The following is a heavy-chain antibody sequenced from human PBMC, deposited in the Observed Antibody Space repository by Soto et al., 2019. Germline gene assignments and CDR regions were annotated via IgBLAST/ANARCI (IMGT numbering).Heavy chain of an antibody. D-gene: IGHD6-19*01. V-gene: IGHV4-4*02. CDR2: MSHGGST. CDR1: GVSIDSSYW. J-gene: IGHJ4*02. CDR3: ARGFGWSAVAS. Sequence: PSETLSLTCGVSGVSIDSSYWWGWVRQPPGKELGGLGDMSHGGSTNYNASLKSRVTILLDKSKNQVSLSLSFMSAADTATYYCARGFGWSAVASWGQGILVTVSS.